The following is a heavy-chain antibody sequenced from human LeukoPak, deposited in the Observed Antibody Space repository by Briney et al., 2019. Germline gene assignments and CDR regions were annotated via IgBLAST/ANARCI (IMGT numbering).Heavy chain of an antibody. D-gene: IGHD3-22*01. CDR2: ISYNGGRK. V-gene: IGHV3-30*04. Sequence: GMSLRLSCVASGFSFSGYAIHWVRQAPGKGLEWVALISYNGGRKDYADSVKGRFTIDRDNSKNTVYLQMNSLRPDDTAIYFCARQEARNYYYEGLDYWGQGNLVTVSS. CDR1: GFSFSGYA. CDR3: ARQEARNYYYEGLDY. J-gene: IGHJ4*02.